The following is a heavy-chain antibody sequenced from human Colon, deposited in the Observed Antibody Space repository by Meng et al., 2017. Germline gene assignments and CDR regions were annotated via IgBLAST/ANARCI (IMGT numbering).Heavy chain of an antibody. CDR1: GFTFRTYG. D-gene: IGHD3/OR15-3a*01. Sequence: QVRLVESGGGVVQPGRSLRLPCGASGFTFRTYGMHWVRQSPGKGLEWVTLTSYDGSYKSYSDSVRGRFTISRDNSNNTLYLQMNSLRPEDTAVCYCVKGVFGTAAATPFDSWGQGTLVTVSS. J-gene: IGHJ4*02. CDR3: VKGVFGTAAATPFDS. CDR2: TSYDGSYK. V-gene: IGHV3-30*18.